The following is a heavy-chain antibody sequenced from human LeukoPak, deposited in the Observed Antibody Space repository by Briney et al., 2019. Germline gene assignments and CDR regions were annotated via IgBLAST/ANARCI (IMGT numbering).Heavy chain of an antibody. J-gene: IGHJ3*02. Sequence: PSETLSLTCAVYGGSFSGYYWSWIRQPPGKGLEWIGEINHSGSTNYNPSLMSRVTISVDTSRNQFSLKLSSVTAADTAVYYCARIPDIVGATSNAFDIWGQGTTVTVSS. D-gene: IGHD1-26*01. CDR1: GGSFSGYY. CDR2: INHSGST. CDR3: ARIPDIVGATSNAFDI. V-gene: IGHV4-34*01.